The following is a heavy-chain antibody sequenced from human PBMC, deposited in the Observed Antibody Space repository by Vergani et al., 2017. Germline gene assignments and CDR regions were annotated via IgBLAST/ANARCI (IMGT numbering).Heavy chain of an antibody. CDR1: GFTFSSYW. CDR3: ARSGENVVAMAAYFDY. J-gene: IGHJ4*02. D-gene: IGHD2-15*01. V-gene: IGHV3-74*01. CDR2: INSDGSST. Sequence: EVQLVESGGGLVQPGGSLRLSCAASGFTFSSYWMHWVRQAPGKGLVWVSRINSDGSSTSYADSVKGRFTISRDNAKNTLYLQMNSLRAEDTAVYYCARSGENVVAMAAYFDYWGQGTLVTVSS.